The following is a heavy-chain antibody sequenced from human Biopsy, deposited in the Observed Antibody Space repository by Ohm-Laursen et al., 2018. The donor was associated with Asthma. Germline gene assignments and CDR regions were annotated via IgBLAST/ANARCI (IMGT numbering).Heavy chain of an antibody. Sequence: SQTLSLTCPVSGGSISSGAYYWSWVRQPPGKGLEWIGYIYYIGSTNYNPSLKSRVTISVDTSKNQFSLKLSSVTAADTAVYYCARAGQCSSTSCYNPGWFDPWGQGTLVTVSS. D-gene: IGHD2-2*01. J-gene: IGHJ5*02. CDR2: IYYIGST. V-gene: IGHV4-30-4*01. CDR3: ARAGQCSSTSCYNPGWFDP. CDR1: GGSISSGAYY.